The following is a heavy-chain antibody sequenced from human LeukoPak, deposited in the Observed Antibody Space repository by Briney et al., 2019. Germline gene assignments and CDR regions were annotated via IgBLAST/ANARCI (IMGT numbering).Heavy chain of an antibody. D-gene: IGHD3-3*01. Sequence: SVKVSCKASGGTFSSYAISWVRQAPGQGLEWMGGIIPILGTANYAQKFQGRVTITADESTSTAYMELSSLRSEDTAVYYCARGGDFWSGSWFDPWGQGTLVTVSS. CDR3: ARGGDFWSGSWFDP. CDR1: GGTFSSYA. J-gene: IGHJ5*02. CDR2: IIPILGTA. V-gene: IGHV1-69*13.